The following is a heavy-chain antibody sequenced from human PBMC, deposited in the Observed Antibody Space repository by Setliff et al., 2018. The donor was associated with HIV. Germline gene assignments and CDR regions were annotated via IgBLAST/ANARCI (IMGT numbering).Heavy chain of an antibody. Sequence: SETLSLTCTVSGGSISSSSYYWGWIRQPPGKGLEWIGYIYYSGSTNYNPSLKSRVTISVDTSKNKFSLKLTSVTAADTAVYYCARGLSVYSYANVYYYHGMDVWGQGTTVTVSS. D-gene: IGHD5-18*01. CDR2: IYYSGST. CDR3: ARGLSVYSYANVYYYHGMDV. V-gene: IGHV4-61*05. CDR1: GGSISSSSYY. J-gene: IGHJ6*02.